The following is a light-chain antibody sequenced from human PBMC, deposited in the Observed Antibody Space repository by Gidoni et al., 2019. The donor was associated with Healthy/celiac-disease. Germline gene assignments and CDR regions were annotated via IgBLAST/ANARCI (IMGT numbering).Light chain of an antibody. CDR3: TSYTSSTLYV. Sequence: QSALTQPASVSGSPGQSITISCTGTSSDVGGYTFVSWYQQHPDKAPKLMIYDVSNRPSGVSNRFSGSKSGNTASLTISGLLAEDEADYFCTSYTSSTLYVFGTGTKVTVL. J-gene: IGLJ1*01. V-gene: IGLV2-14*01. CDR1: SSDVGGYTF. CDR2: DVS.